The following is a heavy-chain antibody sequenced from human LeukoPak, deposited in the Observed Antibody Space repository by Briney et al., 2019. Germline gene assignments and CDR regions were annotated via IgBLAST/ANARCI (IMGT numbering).Heavy chain of an antibody. Sequence: PVKPSCKASGGTFSSYAISWVRQAPGQGLEWMGRIIPILGIANYAQKFQGRVTITADKSTSTAYMELSSLRSEDTAVYYCARLPHCDTILVWGQGTLVTVSS. CDR3: ARLPHCDTILV. CDR1: GGTFSSYA. V-gene: IGHV1-69*04. CDR2: IIPILGIA. J-gene: IGHJ1*01. D-gene: IGHD3-3*01.